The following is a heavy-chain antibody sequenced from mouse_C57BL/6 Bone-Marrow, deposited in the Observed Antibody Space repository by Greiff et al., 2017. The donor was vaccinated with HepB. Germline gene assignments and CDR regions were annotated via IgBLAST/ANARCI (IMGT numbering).Heavy chain of an antibody. Sequence: QVQLQQSGAELVRPGTSVKVSCKASGYAFTNYLIEWVKQRPGQGLEWIGVINPGSGGTNYNEKFKGKATLTADKSSSTAYMQLSSLTSEDSAVYFCARSLRPYFDYWGQGTTLTVSS. D-gene: IGHD1-2*01. CDR2: INPGSGGT. V-gene: IGHV1-54*01. J-gene: IGHJ2*01. CDR1: GYAFTNYL. CDR3: ARSLRPYFDY.